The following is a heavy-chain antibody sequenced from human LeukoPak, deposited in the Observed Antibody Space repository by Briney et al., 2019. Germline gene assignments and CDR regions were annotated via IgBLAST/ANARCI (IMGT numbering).Heavy chain of an antibody. V-gene: IGHV4-39*07. CDR3: ARWVGRGDGYKLYYFDY. CDR1: GGSISSSSYY. D-gene: IGHD5-24*01. Sequence: PSETLSLTCTVSGGSISSSSYYWGWIRQPPGKGLEWIGRIYTSGSTNYNPSLKSRVTMSVDTSKNQFSLKLSSVTAADTAVYYCARWVGRGDGYKLYYFDYWGQGTLVTVSS. J-gene: IGHJ4*02. CDR2: IYTSGST.